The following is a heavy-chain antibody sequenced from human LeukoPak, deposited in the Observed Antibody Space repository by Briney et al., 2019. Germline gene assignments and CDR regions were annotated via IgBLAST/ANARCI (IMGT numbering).Heavy chain of an antibody. Sequence: GGSLRLSCAASGFTFSSYWMSWVRQAPGKGLEWVANIKQDGSEKYYVDSVKGRFAISRDNAKNSLYPQMNSLRAEDTAVYYCARGLYGSGSYHYYYYMDVWGKGTTVTISS. D-gene: IGHD3-10*01. V-gene: IGHV3-7*01. J-gene: IGHJ6*03. CDR1: GFTFSSYW. CDR3: ARGLYGSGSYHYYYYMDV. CDR2: IKQDGSEK.